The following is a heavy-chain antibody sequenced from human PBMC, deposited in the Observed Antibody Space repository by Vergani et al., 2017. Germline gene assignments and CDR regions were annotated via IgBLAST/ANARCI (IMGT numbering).Heavy chain of an antibody. CDR1: GFTFSSYA. D-gene: IGHD3-10*01. Sequence: QVQLVESGGGVVQPGRSLRLSCAASGFTFSSYAMHWVRQAPGKGLEWVAVISYDGSNKYYADSVKGRFTISRDNSKNTLYLQMNSLRAEDTAVYYCAKDSLQDYYGSGSYCDWGQGTLVTVSS. CDR2: ISYDGSNK. V-gene: IGHV3-30-3*01. J-gene: IGHJ4*02. CDR3: AKDSLQDYYGSGSYCD.